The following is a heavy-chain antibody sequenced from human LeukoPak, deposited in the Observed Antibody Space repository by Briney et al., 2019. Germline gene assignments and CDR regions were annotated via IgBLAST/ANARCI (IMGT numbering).Heavy chain of an antibody. J-gene: IGHJ4*02. D-gene: IGHD4-23*01. CDR3: ARDHDYGGNSPFDY. CDR2: IWYDGSNK. Sequence: GGSLRLSCEASGFTLSSYGMHWVRQAPGKGLEWVEVIWYDGSNKYYADSVKGRFTISRDNSKNTLYLQMNSLRAEDTAVYYCARDHDYGGNSPFDYWGQGTLVTVSS. CDR1: GFTLSSYG. V-gene: IGHV3-33*01.